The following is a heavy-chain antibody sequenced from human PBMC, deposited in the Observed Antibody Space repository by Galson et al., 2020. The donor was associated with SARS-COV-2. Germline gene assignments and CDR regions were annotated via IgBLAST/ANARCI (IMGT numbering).Heavy chain of an antibody. Sequence: TGGSLRLSCAASGLTFRRYAINWVRQAPGNGLEWVSYISSSGSTVYYADSVKGRFPLPRDHATNSLSLQMNSLRDEDTAVYYCARDLGTLTPTRQPARLIRAAPPRGHNSNALDIWGQGTLVTVSS. J-gene: IGHJ3*02. CDR3: ARDLGTLTPTRQPARLIRAAPPRGHNSNALDI. V-gene: IGHV3-48*02. CDR2: ISSSGSTV. CDR1: GLTFRRYA. D-gene: IGHD1-1*01.